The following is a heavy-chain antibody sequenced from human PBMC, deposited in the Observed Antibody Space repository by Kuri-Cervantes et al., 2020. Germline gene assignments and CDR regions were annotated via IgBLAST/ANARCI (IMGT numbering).Heavy chain of an antibody. CDR1: GFTFSSYS. CDR3: ARGSSGYYSPLDY. D-gene: IGHD3-22*01. V-gene: IGHV3-30*02. CDR2: IRYDGSNK. Sequence: GESLKISCAASGFTFSSYSMNWVRQAPGKGLEWVAFIRYDGSNKYYADSVKGRFTISRDNSKSTLYLQMNSLRPEDAAVYYCARGSSGYYSPLDYWGQGTLVTVSS. J-gene: IGHJ4*02.